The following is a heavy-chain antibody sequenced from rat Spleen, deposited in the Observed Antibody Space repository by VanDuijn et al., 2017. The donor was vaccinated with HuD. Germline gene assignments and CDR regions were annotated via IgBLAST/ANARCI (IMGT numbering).Heavy chain of an antibody. CDR2: ISYSGST. J-gene: IGHJ1*01. CDR1: GYSITSNF. Sequence: EVQLQESGPALVKPSQSLSLTCSVTGYSITSNFWGWIRKFPGNKMEWIGHISYSGSTSYNPSLKSRIPITRDTSKNQFFLQLNSVTTEDTATYYCANSAGSSGWYFDFWGPGTMVTVSS. D-gene: IGHD5-1*01. V-gene: IGHV3-1*01. CDR3: ANSAGSSGWYFDF.